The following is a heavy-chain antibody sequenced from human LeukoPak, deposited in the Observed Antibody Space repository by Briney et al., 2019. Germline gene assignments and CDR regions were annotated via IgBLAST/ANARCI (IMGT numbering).Heavy chain of an antibody. CDR1: GGSINSYY. Sequence: SETLSLTCTVSGGSINSYYWAWIRQPPGKGLEWIGEINHSGSTNYNPSLKSRVTISVDTSKNQFSLKLSSVTAADTAVYYCARGAWGWDYWGQGTLVTVSS. CDR3: ARGAWGWDY. J-gene: IGHJ4*02. V-gene: IGHV4-34*01. D-gene: IGHD1-26*01. CDR2: INHSGST.